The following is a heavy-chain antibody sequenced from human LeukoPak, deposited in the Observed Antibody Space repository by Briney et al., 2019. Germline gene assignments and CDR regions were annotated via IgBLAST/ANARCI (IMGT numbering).Heavy chain of an antibody. CDR3: ARGPFGIQLWPNDAFDI. CDR2: IYTSGGT. D-gene: IGHD5-18*01. CDR1: GGSLSSGSYY. J-gene: IGHJ3*02. V-gene: IGHV4-61*02. Sequence: PSDTLSLPCTVSGGSLSSGSYYWSWVRQPAGKGLEWIGRIYTSGGTNSNPSLKSRVTISVDTSKNQFSLKLSSVTAADTAVYYCARGPFGIQLWPNDAFDIWGQGTMVTVSS.